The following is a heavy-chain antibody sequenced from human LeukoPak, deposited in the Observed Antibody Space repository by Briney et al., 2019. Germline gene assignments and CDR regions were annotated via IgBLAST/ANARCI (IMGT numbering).Heavy chain of an antibody. V-gene: IGHV3-23*01. CDR1: GFNFNNYA. D-gene: IGHD5-24*01. CDR2: ISGSGGTT. Sequence: GGSLRLSCAASGFNFNNYAMNWVRQALGKGLEWVSGISGSGGTTYYADSVKGRFTISRDNSKNTLYLQMNSLRAEDTAVYYCAHTGHPSYGGYNENWGQGTLVTVSS. CDR3: AHTGHPSYGGYNEN. J-gene: IGHJ4*02.